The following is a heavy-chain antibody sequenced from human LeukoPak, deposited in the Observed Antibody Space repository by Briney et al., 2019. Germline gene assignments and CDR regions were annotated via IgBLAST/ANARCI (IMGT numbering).Heavy chain of an antibody. CDR2: IYHSGST. CDR3: ARASGSYQTGWYFDL. D-gene: IGHD1-26*01. Sequence: NSSETLSLTCTVSGYSISSGYYWGWIRQPPGKGLEWIGSIYHSGSTYYNPSLKSRDTISVDTSKNQFSLKLSSVTAAGTAVYYCARASGSYQTGWYFDLWGRGTLVTVSS. J-gene: IGHJ2*01. V-gene: IGHV4-38-2*02. CDR1: GYSISSGYY.